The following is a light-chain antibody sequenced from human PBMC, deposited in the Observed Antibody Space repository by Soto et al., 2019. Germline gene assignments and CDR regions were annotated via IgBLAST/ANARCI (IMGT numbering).Light chain of an antibody. CDR2: AAS. V-gene: IGKV1-8*01. CDR3: QQYYSYPRVT. J-gene: IGKJ5*01. CDR1: QGISSY. Sequence: AIRMTQSPSSFSASTLDRVTITCRSSQGISSYLAWYQQKPGKAPKLLIYAASTLQSGVPSRFSGSGSGTDFTLTISCLQSEDFATYYCQQYYSYPRVTFGQGTRLEIK.